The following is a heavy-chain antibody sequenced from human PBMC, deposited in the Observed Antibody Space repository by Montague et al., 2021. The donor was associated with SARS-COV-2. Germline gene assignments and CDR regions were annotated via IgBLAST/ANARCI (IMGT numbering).Heavy chain of an antibody. V-gene: IGHV3-21*06. CDR1: GFTFRSYT. Sequence: SLRLSCAASGFTFRSYTMNWVRQAPGKGLEWVSCISSSSGYTYYADSVKGRFTISRDNAKNSLFLQMNSLRAEDTAVYYCARDGWAQYYDSSGYEGNFDIWGQGTMVTVSS. CDR3: ARDGWAQYYDSSGYEGNFDI. J-gene: IGHJ3*02. CDR2: ISSSSGYT. D-gene: IGHD3-22*01.